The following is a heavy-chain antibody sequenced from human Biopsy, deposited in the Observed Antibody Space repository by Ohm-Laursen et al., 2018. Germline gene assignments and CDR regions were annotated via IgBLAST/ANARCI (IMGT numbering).Heavy chain of an antibody. V-gene: IGHV4-61*01. CDR1: GDSVSSGSFY. CDR2: IYDRGSTA. Sequence: PGTLSLTCTVSGDSVSSGSFYWTWIRQPPGQGLEYIGYIYDRGSTANYNPSLESRVTMSVDMPKNQFSLKLSSVIAADTAIYYCARGMRSSGWPYFDSWGQGTLVTVSS. J-gene: IGHJ4*02. D-gene: IGHD6-19*01. CDR3: ARGMRSSGWPYFDS.